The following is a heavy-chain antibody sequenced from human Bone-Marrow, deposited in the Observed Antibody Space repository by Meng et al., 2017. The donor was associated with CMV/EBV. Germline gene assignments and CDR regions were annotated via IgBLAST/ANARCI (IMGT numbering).Heavy chain of an antibody. CDR2: MNPNSGNT. V-gene: IGHV1-8*01. D-gene: IGHD6-19*01. Sequence: ASVKVSCKASGYTFTSYDINWVRQATGQGLEWMGWMNPNSGNTGYAQKFQGRVTMTRNTSISTAYMELSSLRSEDTAVYYCARDKGTMYSSGRGAFDIWGQGTMVTVS. CDR1: GYTFTSYD. J-gene: IGHJ3*02. CDR3: ARDKGTMYSSGRGAFDI.